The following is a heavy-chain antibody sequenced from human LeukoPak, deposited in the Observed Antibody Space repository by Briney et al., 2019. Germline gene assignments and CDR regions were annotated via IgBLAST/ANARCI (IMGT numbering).Heavy chain of an antibody. CDR2: IYYSGST. CDR3: ARGDGGEIDY. Sequence: SETLSLTCTVSGGSISSYYWSWIRQPPGKGLEWIGYIYYSGSTNYNPSLKSRVTISVDTSKNQFSLKLSSVTAADTAVYYCARGDGGEIDYWGQGTLVTVSS. CDR1: GGSISSYY. J-gene: IGHJ4*02. D-gene: IGHD5-24*01. V-gene: IGHV4-59*08.